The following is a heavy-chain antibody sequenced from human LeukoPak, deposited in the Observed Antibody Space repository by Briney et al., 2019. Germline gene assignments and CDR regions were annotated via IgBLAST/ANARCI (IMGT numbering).Heavy chain of an antibody. D-gene: IGHD6-13*01. CDR3: AVQLADNWFDP. V-gene: IGHV3-53*04. CDR2: IYSASSS. CDR1: GFTVGSNF. Sequence: GGSLRLACAASGFTVGSNFMSWVRQSPGKGLEWVSVIYSASSSYYADSVKGRFTVSRHNSKNTLYLQMNSLRAEDTAVYYCAVQLADNWFDPWGQGTLVTVSS. J-gene: IGHJ5*02.